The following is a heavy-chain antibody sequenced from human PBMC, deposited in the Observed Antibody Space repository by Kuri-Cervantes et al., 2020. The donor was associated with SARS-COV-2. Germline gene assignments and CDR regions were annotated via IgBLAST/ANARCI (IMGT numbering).Heavy chain of an antibody. CDR2: IYYSGST. CDR3: ASGLYYGSGSRGVDV. D-gene: IGHD3-10*01. CDR1: GGSISSYY. Sequence: GSLRLSCTVSGGSISSYYWSWIRQPPGKGLEWIGYIYYSGSTNYNPSLKSRVTISVDTSKNQFSLKLSSVTAADTAVYYCASGLYYGSGSRGVDVWGQGTTVTVSS. V-gene: IGHV4-59*12. J-gene: IGHJ6*02.